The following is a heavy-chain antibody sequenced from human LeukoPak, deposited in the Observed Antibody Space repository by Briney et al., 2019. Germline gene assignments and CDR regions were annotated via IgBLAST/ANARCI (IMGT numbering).Heavy chain of an antibody. CDR1: GFTFSSYG. V-gene: IGHV3-33*01. D-gene: IGHD2-2*01. J-gene: IGHJ4*02. CDR2: IWYDGSNK. Sequence: GGSLRLSCAASGFTFSSYGMHWVRQAPGKGLEWVAVIWYDGSNKYYADSVKGRFTVSRDNSKNTLYLQMNSPRVEDTAVYYCAREGGYCSSTTCYFDSWGQGTLSPSPQ. CDR3: AREGGYCSSTTCYFDS.